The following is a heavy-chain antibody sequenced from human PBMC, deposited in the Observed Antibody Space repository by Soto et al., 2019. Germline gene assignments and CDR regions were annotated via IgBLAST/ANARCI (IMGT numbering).Heavy chain of an antibody. CDR1: GFTVSSSY. J-gene: IGHJ4*02. CDR2: IYSGGST. Sequence: PGGSLRLSCAASGFTVSSSYMSWALQAQGKGLEWVSVIYSGGSTYYADSVKGRFTISRDNSKNTLYLQMNSLRAEDTAVYYCARGYSYGYYFDYWGQGTLVTVSS. CDR3: ARGYSYGYYFDY. V-gene: IGHV3-53*01. D-gene: IGHD5-18*01.